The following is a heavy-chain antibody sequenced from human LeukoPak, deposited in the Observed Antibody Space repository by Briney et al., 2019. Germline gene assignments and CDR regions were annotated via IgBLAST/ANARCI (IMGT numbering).Heavy chain of an antibody. CDR2: MFTSGST. CDR3: ARSRCYNCAFDV. D-gene: IGHD2-2*02. V-gene: IGHV4-4*07. J-gene: IGHJ3*01. Sequence: SETLSLTCTVSGGSISPYYWSWIRQPAGKGLEWIGRMFTSGSTNYNSSLKSRVTMSVDTSKNQFSLKLISVTAADTAVYYCARSRCYNCAFDVWGQGTMVTVSS. CDR1: GGSISPYY.